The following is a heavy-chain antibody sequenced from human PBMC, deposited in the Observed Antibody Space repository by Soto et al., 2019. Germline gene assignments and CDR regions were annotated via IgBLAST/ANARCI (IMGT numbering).Heavy chain of an antibody. Sequence: PGGSLRLSCAASGFTFSSYGLHWVRQPPGKGLEWVAVISHDGSKKYYVDSVKGRFTISRDNSKNTLDLQMHSLRAEDTAVYYCAKDGPVTTSSWLYYYYYKDVWGKGTTVTVSS. J-gene: IGHJ6*03. CDR2: ISHDGSKK. CDR3: AKDGPVTTSSWLYYYYYKDV. CDR1: GFTFSSYG. D-gene: IGHD4-4*01. V-gene: IGHV3-30*18.